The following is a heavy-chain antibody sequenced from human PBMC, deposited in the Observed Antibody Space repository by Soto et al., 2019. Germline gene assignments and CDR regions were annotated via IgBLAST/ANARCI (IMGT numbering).Heavy chain of an antibody. CDR2: ISAYSGNT. J-gene: IGHJ4*01. V-gene: IGHV1-18*01. CDR1: GYTFTTFG. D-gene: IGHD2-15*01. Sequence: QVQLLQSGGEVKKPGAAVKVSCKASGYTFTTFGIGWVRQAPGQGLEWMGWISAYSGNTEYQEKLHGRVTMTIHTSTRTTYMELRSLRSAETAVYYCARAFFSGGSCYLDYWGHGALVTVSS. CDR3: ARAFFSGGSCYLDY.